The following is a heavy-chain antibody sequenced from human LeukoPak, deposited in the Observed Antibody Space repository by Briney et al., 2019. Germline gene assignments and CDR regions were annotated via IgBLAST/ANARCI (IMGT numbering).Heavy chain of an antibody. CDR3: AKDPYDFWSGYTYFDY. V-gene: IGHV3-23*03. D-gene: IGHD3-3*01. CDR2: IYSGGST. J-gene: IGHJ4*02. CDR1: GFISSTSA. Sequence: GGSLRLSCSASGFISSTSAMNWVRQAPGKGLEWVSVIYSGGSTYYADSVKGRFTISRDNSKNTLYLQMNSLRAEDTAVYYCAKDPYDFWSGYTYFDYWGLGTLVTVSS.